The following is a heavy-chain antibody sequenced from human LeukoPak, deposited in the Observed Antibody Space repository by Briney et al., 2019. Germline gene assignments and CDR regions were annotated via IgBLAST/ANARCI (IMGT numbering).Heavy chain of an antibody. CDR3: ARAPSGCGGTCAFDY. D-gene: IGHD2-15*01. CDR1: GGSISGSF. V-gene: IGHV4-4*07. Sequence: SETLSLTCTVSGGSISGSFWSWIRQPAGKGLEWIGRMHADGDTNYNPSLKSRITMSFDTPENQFSLKLTSVTAADPAVYFCARAPSGCGGTCAFDYWGQGTLVTVSS. J-gene: IGHJ4*02. CDR2: MHADGDT.